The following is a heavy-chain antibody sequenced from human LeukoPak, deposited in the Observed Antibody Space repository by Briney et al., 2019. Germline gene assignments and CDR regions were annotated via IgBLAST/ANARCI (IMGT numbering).Heavy chain of an antibody. CDR2: IYYSGST. CDR1: GGSISSSRYY. CDR3: ARLRDDFWSGFSDY. D-gene: IGHD3-3*01. J-gene: IGHJ4*02. V-gene: IGHV4-39*01. Sequence: SETLSLTCTVSGGSISSSRYYWGWIRQPPGKGLEWIGSIYYSGSTYYNPSLKNRVTISVDTSKNQFSLKLSSVTAADTAVYYCARLRDDFWSGFSDYWGQGTLVTVSS.